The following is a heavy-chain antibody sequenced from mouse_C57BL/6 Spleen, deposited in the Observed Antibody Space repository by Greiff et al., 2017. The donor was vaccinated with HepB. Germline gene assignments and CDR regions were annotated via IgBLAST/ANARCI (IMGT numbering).Heavy chain of an antibody. J-gene: IGHJ1*03. CDR1: GYTFTSYW. CDR3: ARGVRAHHEGVNFEV. V-gene: IGHV1-64*01. CDR2: IHPNSGST. Sequence: QVQLQQSGAELVKPGASVKLSCKASGYTFTSYWMHWVKQRPGQGLEWIGMIHPNSGSTNYNEKFKSKATLTVDKSSSTAYMQLSSLTSEDSAVYYGARGVRAHHEGVNFEVWGTGTKVTVAA. D-gene: IGHD3-1*01.